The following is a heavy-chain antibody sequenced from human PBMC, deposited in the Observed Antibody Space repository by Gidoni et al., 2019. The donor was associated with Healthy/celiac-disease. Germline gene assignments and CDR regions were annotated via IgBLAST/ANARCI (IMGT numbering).Heavy chain of an antibody. D-gene: IGHD5-18*01. CDR2: IYYSGST. J-gene: IGHJ3*02. V-gene: IGHV4-39*01. Sequence: QLQLQESGPGLVKPSETLSLTCTVSGGSLSSSSYYWGWIRQPPGKGLEWIGSIYYSGSTYYNPSLKSRVTISVDTSKNQFSLKLSSVTAADTAVYYCARLTAMVDDAFDIWGQGTMVTVSS. CDR1: GGSLSSSSYY. CDR3: ARLTAMVDDAFDI.